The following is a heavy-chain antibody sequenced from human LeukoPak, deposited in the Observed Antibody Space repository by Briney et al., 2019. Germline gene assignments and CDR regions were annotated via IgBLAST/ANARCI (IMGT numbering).Heavy chain of an antibody. J-gene: IGHJ4*02. CDR2: ISSRSSTI. D-gene: IGHD3-9*01. V-gene: IGHV3-48*04. CDR1: GFTFSNFG. CDR3: ARDEGNTGYYY. Sequence: GGSLRLSCAASGFTFSNFGVNWVRQAPGKGLEWVSYISSRSSTIYYADSVKGRCTISRDNAKNSLYLQMNSLRAEDTAVCYCARDEGNTGYYYWGQGTLVTVSS.